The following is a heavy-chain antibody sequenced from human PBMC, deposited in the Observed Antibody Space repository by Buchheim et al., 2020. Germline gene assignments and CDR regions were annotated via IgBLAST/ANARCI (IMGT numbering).Heavy chain of an antibody. CDR2: INPNSGGT. J-gene: IGHJ4*02. CDR1: GYTFTGYY. CDR3: ARAEDTSGYHSAH. Sequence: QVQLVQSGAEEKKPGASVKVSCKASGYTFTGYYMHWVRQAPGQGLEWMGWINPNSGGTNSAQKFQGRVTMTRDTSISTAYMELSRLTSDDTAVYYCARAEDTSGYHSAHWGQGTL. D-gene: IGHD3-22*01. V-gene: IGHV1-2*02.